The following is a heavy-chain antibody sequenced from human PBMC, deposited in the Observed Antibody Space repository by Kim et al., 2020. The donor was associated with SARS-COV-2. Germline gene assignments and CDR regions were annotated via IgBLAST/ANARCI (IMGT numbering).Heavy chain of an antibody. J-gene: IGHJ5*02. CDR3: ARVPLVVVAAKEQNWFDP. V-gene: IGHV3-11*06. D-gene: IGHD2-15*01. Sequence: KGRFTISRDNAKNALYLQMNGLRAEDTAVYYCARVPLVVVAAKEQNWFDPWGQGTLVTVSS.